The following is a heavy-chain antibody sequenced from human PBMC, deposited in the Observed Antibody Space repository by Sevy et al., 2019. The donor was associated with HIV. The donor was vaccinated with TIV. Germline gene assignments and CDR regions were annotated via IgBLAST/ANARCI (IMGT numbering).Heavy chain of an antibody. V-gene: IGHV1-18*01. J-gene: IGHJ4*02. CDR3: ARSLLVLLPAAMYFEF. Sequence: ASVKVSCKASGYTFPNYGVSWVGQAPGQGLEWMVWISAYNSDTKYAQNFQGRVTMTTDTSTSTVYMVLRSLRSDDTAVYYCARSLLVLLPAAMYFEFWGQGTLVTVSS. CDR1: GYTFPNYG. CDR2: ISAYNSDT. D-gene: IGHD2-2*01.